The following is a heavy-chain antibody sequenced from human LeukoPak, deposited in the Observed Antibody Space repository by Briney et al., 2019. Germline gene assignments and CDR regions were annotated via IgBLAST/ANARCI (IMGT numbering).Heavy chain of an antibody. CDR3: AKDPNNLGLSSNWFDP. J-gene: IGHJ5*02. CDR1: GFTFSSYA. CDR2: ISGSGGST. Sequence: GRSLRLSCAASGFTFSSYAMSWVRQAPGKGLEWVSAISGSGGSTYYADSVKGRFTISRDNSKNTLYLQMNSLRAEDTAVYYCAKDPNNLGLSSNWFDPWGQGTLVTVSS. D-gene: IGHD3-16*02. V-gene: IGHV3-23*01.